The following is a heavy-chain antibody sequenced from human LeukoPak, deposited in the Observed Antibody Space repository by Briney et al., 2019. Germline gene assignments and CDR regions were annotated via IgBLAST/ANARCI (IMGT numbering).Heavy chain of an antibody. CDR2: IYHSGST. D-gene: IGHD3-3*01. CDR3: ARGISNYDFWSGSSYNWFDP. J-gene: IGHJ5*02. Sequence: PSETLSLTCTVSGGSISSGGYYWSWIRQPPGKGLEWIGYIYHSGSTYYNPSLKSRVTISINTSKNQFSLKLCSVTAADTAVYYCARGISNYDFWSGSSYNWFDPWGQGTLVTVSS. V-gene: IGHV4-30-2*01. CDR1: GGSISSGGYY.